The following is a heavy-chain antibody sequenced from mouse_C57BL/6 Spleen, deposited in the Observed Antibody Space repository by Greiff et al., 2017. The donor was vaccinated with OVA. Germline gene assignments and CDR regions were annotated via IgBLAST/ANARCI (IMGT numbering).Heavy chain of an antibody. CDR3: ARKEDGYYAWFAY. J-gene: IGHJ3*01. D-gene: IGHD2-3*01. CDR1: GFSLTSYG. Sequence: VKLMESGPGLVQPSQSLSITCTVSGFSLTSYGVHWVRQSPGKGLEWLGVIWSGGSTDYNAAFISRLSISKDNSKSQVFFKMNSLQADDTAIYYCARKEDGYYAWFAYWGQGTLVTVSA. CDR2: IWSGGST. V-gene: IGHV2-2*01.